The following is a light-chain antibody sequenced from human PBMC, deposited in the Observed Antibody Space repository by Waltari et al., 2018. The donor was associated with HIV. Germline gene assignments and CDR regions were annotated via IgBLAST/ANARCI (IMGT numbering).Light chain of an antibody. CDR2: GAS. Sequence: DIVMTQSPVTLSASPGERVTLSCRASESVNSDLAWYQQKPGQAPRLLIHGASTRATGIPPRFSGSGSETQFTLTISSLQSEDCAVYYCQQYNNWPPAWTFGRGTRVEI. J-gene: IGKJ1*01. CDR3: QQYNNWPPAWT. CDR1: ESVNSD. V-gene: IGKV3-15*01.